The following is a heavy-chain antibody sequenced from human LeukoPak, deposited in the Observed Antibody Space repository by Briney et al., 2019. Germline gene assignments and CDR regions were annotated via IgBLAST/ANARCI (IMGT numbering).Heavy chain of an antibody. Sequence: GGSLRLSCAASGFTFSSYGMHWVRQAPGKGLEWVAFIRYDGSNKYYADSVKGRFTMSRDNAKNSLYLQMNSLRAEDTAVYYCARPVVAATTPDTFDIWGQGTMVTVSS. CDR3: ARPVVAATTPDTFDI. V-gene: IGHV3-30*02. J-gene: IGHJ3*02. D-gene: IGHD2-15*01. CDR1: GFTFSSYG. CDR2: IRYDGSNK.